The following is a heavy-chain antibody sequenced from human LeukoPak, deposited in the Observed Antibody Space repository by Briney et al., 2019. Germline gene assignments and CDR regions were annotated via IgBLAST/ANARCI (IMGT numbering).Heavy chain of an antibody. D-gene: IGHD1-7*01. J-gene: IGHJ5*02. Sequence: EASVKVSCKASGYTFTSNGISWVRQAPGQGLEWMGWINPNSGGTNYAQKFQGRVTMTRDTSISTAYMELSRLRSDDTAVYYCARGWMYNWNYRAHNWFDPWGQGTLVTVSS. CDR3: ARGWMYNWNYRAHNWFDP. V-gene: IGHV1-2*02. CDR2: INPNSGGT. CDR1: GYTFTSNG.